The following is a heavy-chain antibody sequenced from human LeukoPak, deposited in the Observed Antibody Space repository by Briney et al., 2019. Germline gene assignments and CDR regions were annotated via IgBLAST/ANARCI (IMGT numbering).Heavy chain of an antibody. D-gene: IGHD6-6*01. V-gene: IGHV4-4*07. J-gene: IGHJ6*03. CDR3: ATDHFEYSSPSGGYYYYYYMDV. CDR1: GGSISSYY. Sequence: SETLSLTCTVSGGSISSYYWSWIRQPAGKGLEWIGRIYTSGSTNYNPSLKSRVTMSLDTSKNQFSLKLSSVTAADTAVYYCATDHFEYSSPSGGYYYYYYMDVWGKGTTVTVSS. CDR2: IYTSGST.